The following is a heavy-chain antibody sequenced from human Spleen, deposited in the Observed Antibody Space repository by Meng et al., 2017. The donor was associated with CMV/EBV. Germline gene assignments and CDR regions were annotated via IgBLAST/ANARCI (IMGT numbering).Heavy chain of an antibody. J-gene: IGHJ5*02. CDR2: ISGYSGNT. V-gene: IGHV1-18*04. CDR3: ARGRGWLVPSLYWFDP. CDR1: GYTFSDHY. Sequence: ASVKVSCKASGYTFSDHYLHWVRQAPGQGLEWMGWISGYSGNTNYAQNFQGRVTMTADTSTNTAYMELRSLRSDDTAVYYCARGRGWLVPSLYWFDPWGQGTLVTVSS. D-gene: IGHD6-19*01.